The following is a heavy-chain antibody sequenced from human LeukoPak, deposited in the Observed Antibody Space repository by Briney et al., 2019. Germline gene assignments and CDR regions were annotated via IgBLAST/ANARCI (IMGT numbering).Heavy chain of an antibody. V-gene: IGHV3-23*01. CDR3: AKDRMVGTGEYYFDY. CDR1: GFTFSGYA. CDR2: ISGSGGST. J-gene: IGHJ4*02. D-gene: IGHD1-26*01. Sequence: PGGSLRLSCAASGFTFSGYAMSWVRQAPGKGLEWVSAISGSGGSTYYADSVKGRFTISRDNSKNTLYLQMNSLRAEDTAVYYCAKDRMVGTGEYYFDYWGQGTLVTVSS.